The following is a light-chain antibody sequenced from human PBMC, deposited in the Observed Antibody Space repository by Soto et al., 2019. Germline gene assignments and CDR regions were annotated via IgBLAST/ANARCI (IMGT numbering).Light chain of an antibody. V-gene: IGLV2-11*01. CDR3: CSYAGSYTWV. J-gene: IGLJ1*01. Sequence: QSVLIQPRSVSGSPGQSVTISCTGTSSDVGAYKYVSWYQHYPGEAPKVTIYDVTQRPSGVPDRFSGTKSGNTASLTISGLQAEDEADYYCCSYAGSYTWVFGSGTKVTVL. CDR1: SSDVGAYKY. CDR2: DVT.